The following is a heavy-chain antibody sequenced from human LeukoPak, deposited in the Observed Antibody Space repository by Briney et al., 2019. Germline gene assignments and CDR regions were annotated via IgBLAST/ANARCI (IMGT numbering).Heavy chain of an antibody. Sequence: SDTLSLTCAVSGYSISSSNWWGWIRQPAGKGLEWIGRIYSSGTANDNPSLTSRVTMSVDMSKNQFSLKLTSVTAADTAVYYCARDPHREGYFDYWGQGTLVTVSS. CDR2: IYSSGTA. J-gene: IGHJ4*02. V-gene: IGHV4-28*03. CDR1: GYSISSSNW. CDR3: ARDPHREGYFDY.